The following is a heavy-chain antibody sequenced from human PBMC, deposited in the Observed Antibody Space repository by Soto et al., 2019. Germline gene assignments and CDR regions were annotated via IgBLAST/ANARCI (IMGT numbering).Heavy chain of an antibody. Sequence: QVQLVQSGAEVKKPGSSVKVSCKASGGTFSSYAISWVRQAPGQGLEWMGGIIPIFGTANYAQKFQGRVTITADESTSTDYMELSSLRSEDTAVYYCARVSCSSTSCYDVDYYYYGMDVWGQGTTVTVSS. CDR2: IIPIFGTA. CDR1: GGTFSSYA. V-gene: IGHV1-69*01. CDR3: ARVSCSSTSCYDVDYYYYGMDV. D-gene: IGHD2-2*01. J-gene: IGHJ6*02.